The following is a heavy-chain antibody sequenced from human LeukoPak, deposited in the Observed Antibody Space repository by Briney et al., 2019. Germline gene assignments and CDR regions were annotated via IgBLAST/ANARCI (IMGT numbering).Heavy chain of an antibody. Sequence: GGSLRLSCAASGFTFSSYGMSWVRQAPGKGLEWVSAISGSGGSTYYADSVKGRFTISRDNSKNTLYLQMNSLRAEDTAVYYCAKGRGHYYDSSGYGDAFDIWGQGTMVTVSS. J-gene: IGHJ3*02. D-gene: IGHD3-22*01. V-gene: IGHV3-23*01. CDR1: GFTFSSYG. CDR2: ISGSGGST. CDR3: AKGRGHYYDSSGYGDAFDI.